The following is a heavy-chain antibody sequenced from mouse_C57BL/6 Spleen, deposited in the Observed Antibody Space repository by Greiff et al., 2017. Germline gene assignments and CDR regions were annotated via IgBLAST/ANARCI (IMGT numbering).Heavy chain of an antibody. CDR3: ARKERDYDGNAMDY. V-gene: IGHV2-2*01. D-gene: IGHD2-4*01. CDR1: GFSLTSYG. CDR2: IWSGGST. J-gene: IGHJ4*01. Sequence: VKLVESGPGLVQPSQSLSITCTVSGFSLTSYGVHWVRQSPGKGLEWLGVIWSGGSTDYNAAFISRLSISKDNSKSQVFFKMNSLQADDTAIYYCARKERDYDGNAMDYWGQGTSVTVSS.